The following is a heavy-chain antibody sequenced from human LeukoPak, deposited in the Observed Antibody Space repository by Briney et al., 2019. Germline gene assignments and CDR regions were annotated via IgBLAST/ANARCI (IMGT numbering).Heavy chain of an antibody. CDR3: ARGSSGYPRYYFDY. CDR1: GYTFTRYW. D-gene: IGHD3-22*01. CDR2: IYPEDSDT. J-gene: IGHJ4*02. Sequence: GESLKISCKAAGYTFTRYWIGWVRQVPGKGLEWMGIIYPEDSDTRYSPSFRGQVTISADKSISTAYLQWSSLKASDTAMYYCARGSSGYPRYYFDYWGQGTLVTVSS. V-gene: IGHV5-51*01.